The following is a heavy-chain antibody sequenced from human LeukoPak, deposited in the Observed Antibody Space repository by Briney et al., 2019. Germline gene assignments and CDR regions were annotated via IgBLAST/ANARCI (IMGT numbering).Heavy chain of an antibody. V-gene: IGHV4-31*03. Sequence: SETLSLTCTVSGGSISSGGYYWAWIRQHPGKALEWIGYISYSGSTYYNPSLKSRVTISVDTSKNQFSLKLSSVTAADTAVYYCARQTEALNWYFDLWGRGTLITVSS. CDR2: ISYSGST. CDR1: GGSISSGGYY. D-gene: IGHD1-14*01. J-gene: IGHJ2*01. CDR3: ARQTEALNWYFDL.